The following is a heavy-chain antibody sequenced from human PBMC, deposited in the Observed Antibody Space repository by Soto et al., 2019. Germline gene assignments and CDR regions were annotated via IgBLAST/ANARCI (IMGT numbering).Heavy chain of an antibody. V-gene: IGHV1-69*13. CDR2: IIPIFGTA. CDR1: GGTFSSYA. CDR3: ARENCSGGSCYSEFYYYYGMDV. Sequence: ASVKVSCKASGGTFSSYAISWVRQAPGQGLEWMGGIIPIFGTANYAQKFQGRVTITADESTSTAYTELSSLRSEDTAVYYCARENCSGGSCYSEFYYYYGMDVWGQGTTVTVSS. D-gene: IGHD2-15*01. J-gene: IGHJ6*02.